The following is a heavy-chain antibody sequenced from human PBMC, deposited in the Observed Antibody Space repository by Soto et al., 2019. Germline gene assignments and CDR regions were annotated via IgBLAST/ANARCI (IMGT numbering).Heavy chain of an antibody. J-gene: IGHJ4*02. CDR2: IYYSGST. V-gene: IGHV4-59*08. CDR1: GGSISSYY. CDR3: ARHSISGYELSPFDY. D-gene: IGHD5-12*01. Sequence: SETLSLTCTVSGGSISSYYWSWIRQPPGKGLEWIGYIYYSGSTNYNPSLKSRVTISVDTSKNQFSLKLSSVTAADTAVYYCARHSISGYELSPFDYWGQGTLVTVSS.